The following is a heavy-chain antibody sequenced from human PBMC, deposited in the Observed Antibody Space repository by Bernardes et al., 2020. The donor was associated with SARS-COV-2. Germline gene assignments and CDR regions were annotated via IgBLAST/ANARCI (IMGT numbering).Heavy chain of an antibody. J-gene: IGHJ3*02. Sequence: SVKVSCKASGVTFSHSDINWVRQAPGQGLEWMGGITPMLGTPKYPQKFQGRVTFTADGSTKTAYMELSSLGSDDTAVYYCATPRVRSGWKFTDAFEIWGKGTMVTVSS. V-gene: IGHV1-69*13. CDR3: ATPRVRSGWKFTDAFEI. CDR2: ITPMLGTP. D-gene: IGHD6-19*01. CDR1: GVTFSHSD.